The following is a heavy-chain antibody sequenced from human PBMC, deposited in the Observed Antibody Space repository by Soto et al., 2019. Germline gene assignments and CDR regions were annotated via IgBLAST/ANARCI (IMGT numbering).Heavy chain of an antibody. V-gene: IGHV3-48*03. CDR2: ISSSGSTI. D-gene: IGHD3-16*02. Sequence: GGSLRLSCTASGFTFSSYEMNWVRQAPGKGLEWVSYISSSGSTIYYADSVKGRFTISRDISKNTLYLQMNSLRAEDTAVYYCARDLSGPLDYWGQGTLVTVSS. CDR1: GFTFSSYE. J-gene: IGHJ4*02. CDR3: ARDLSGPLDY.